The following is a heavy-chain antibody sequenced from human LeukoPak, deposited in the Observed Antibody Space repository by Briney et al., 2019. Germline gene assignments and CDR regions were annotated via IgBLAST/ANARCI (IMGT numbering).Heavy chain of an antibody. D-gene: IGHD4-17*01. J-gene: IGHJ3*02. V-gene: IGHV1-8*01. CDR1: GYTFTSYY. Sequence: ASVKVSCKASGYTFTSYYMHWVRQAPGQGLEWMGWINPNSGNTGYAQKFQGRVTITRNTSISTAYMELSSLRSEDTAVYYCARGDGSTLDEGGDRGPHAFDIWGQGTMVTVSS. CDR2: INPNSGNT. CDR3: ARGDGSTLDEGGDRGPHAFDI.